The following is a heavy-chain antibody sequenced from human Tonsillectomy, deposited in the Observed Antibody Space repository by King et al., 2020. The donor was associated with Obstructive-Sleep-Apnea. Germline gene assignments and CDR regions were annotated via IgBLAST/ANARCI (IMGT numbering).Heavy chain of an antibody. CDR3: AKIRYSSGWHA. Sequence: VQLVESGGGLVQPGGSLRLSCAASGFTFSSYAMSWVRQAPGKGLEWVSAIRGSGGSTNYADSVKGRFTNSRDNSKNTLYLQMNSLRAEDTAVYYCAKIRYSSGWHAWGQGTLVTVSS. D-gene: IGHD6-19*01. J-gene: IGHJ5*02. CDR1: GFTFSSYA. V-gene: IGHV3-23*04. CDR2: IRGSGGST.